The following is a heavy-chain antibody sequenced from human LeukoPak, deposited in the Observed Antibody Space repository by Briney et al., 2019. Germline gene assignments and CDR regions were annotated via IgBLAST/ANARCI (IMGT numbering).Heavy chain of an antibody. Sequence: ASVTVSCKASGYTFTNYDINWVRQATGQGLEWMGWMNPNSGNTGYAQKFQGRVTMTRNTSISTAYMELSRLRSDDTAVYYCAQNKGSNGVWNTFDPWGQGTLVTVSS. CDR3: AQNKGSNGVWNTFDP. D-gene: IGHD2-8*01. CDR2: MNPNSGNT. J-gene: IGHJ5*02. V-gene: IGHV1-8*01. CDR1: GYTFTNYD.